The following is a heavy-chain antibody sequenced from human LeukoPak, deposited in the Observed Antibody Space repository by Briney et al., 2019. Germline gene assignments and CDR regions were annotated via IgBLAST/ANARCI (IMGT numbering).Heavy chain of an antibody. V-gene: IGHV4-39*01. CDR3: ARRASGGAEDYYYYMDV. Sequence: SETLSLTCTVSGGSISSGSYYWGWIRQPPGKGLEWIGSIYYSGSTYYNPSLKSRVTISVDTSKNQFSLKLSSVTAADTAVYYCARRASGGAEDYYYYMDVWGKGTTVTVSS. J-gene: IGHJ6*03. CDR1: GGSISSGSYY. D-gene: IGHD2-15*01. CDR2: IYYSGST.